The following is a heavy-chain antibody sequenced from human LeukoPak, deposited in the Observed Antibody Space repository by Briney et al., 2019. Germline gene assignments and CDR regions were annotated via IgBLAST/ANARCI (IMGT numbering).Heavy chain of an antibody. CDR3: ARGRGDGYYYWYFDY. CDR1: GGSISSSSRY. V-gene: IGHV4-61*05. J-gene: IGHJ4*02. Sequence: WETLSLTCTVSGGSISSSSRYWGWIRQPPGKGLEWIGYIYYSGSTNYNPSLKSRVTISVDTSKNQFSLKLSSVTAADTAVYYCARGRGDGYYYWYFDYWGQGTLVTVSS. D-gene: IGHD5-24*01. CDR2: IYYSGST.